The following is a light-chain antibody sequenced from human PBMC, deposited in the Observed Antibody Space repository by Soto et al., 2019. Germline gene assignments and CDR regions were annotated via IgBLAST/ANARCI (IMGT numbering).Light chain of an antibody. Sequence: QSVLTQPPSASGTPGQRVTISCSGSNSNIGRDFVYWYQQVPGMAPKFLIYRNNERPSGVPDRFSGSKSGTSASLAISGLRAEDEADYYCAAWDDSLSSVVFGGGTKLTVL. J-gene: IGLJ2*01. CDR1: NSNIGRDF. V-gene: IGLV1-47*01. CDR3: AAWDDSLSSVV. CDR2: RNN.